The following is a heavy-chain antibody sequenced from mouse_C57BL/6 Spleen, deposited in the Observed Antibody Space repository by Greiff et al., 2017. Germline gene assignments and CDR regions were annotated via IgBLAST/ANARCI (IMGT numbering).Heavy chain of an antibody. CDR2: IYPGSGST. J-gene: IGHJ1*03. Sequence: QVQLQQPGAELVKPGASVKMSCKASGYTFTSYWITWVKQRPGQGLEWIGDIYPGSGSTNYNEKFKSKATLTVDTSSSTAYMQLSSLTSEDSAVYYCARWGLGSYEGYFDVWGTGTTVTVSS. D-gene: IGHD1-1*02. CDR3: ARWGLGSYEGYFDV. V-gene: IGHV1-55*01. CDR1: GYTFTSYW.